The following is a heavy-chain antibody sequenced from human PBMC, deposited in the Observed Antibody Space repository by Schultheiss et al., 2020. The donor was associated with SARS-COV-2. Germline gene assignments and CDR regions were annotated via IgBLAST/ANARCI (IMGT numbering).Heavy chain of an antibody. CDR1: GYTFTSYD. Sequence: ASVKVSCKASGYTFTSYDINWVRQATGQGLEWMGWMNPNSGNTGYAQKFQGRVTMTRNTSISTAYMELSSLRSEDTAVYYCARDSETYDSSGYSAFDYWGQGTLVTVSS. CDR2: MNPNSGNT. V-gene: IGHV1-8*01. CDR3: ARDSETYDSSGYSAFDY. J-gene: IGHJ4*02. D-gene: IGHD3-22*01.